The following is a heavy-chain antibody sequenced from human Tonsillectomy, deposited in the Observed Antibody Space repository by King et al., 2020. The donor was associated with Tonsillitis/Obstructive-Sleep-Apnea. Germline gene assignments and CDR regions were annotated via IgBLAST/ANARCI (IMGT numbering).Heavy chain of an antibody. CDR1: RFTFSSYS. V-gene: IGHV3-21*01. CDR2: ISSSSSYI. D-gene: IGHD6-19*01. J-gene: IGHJ6*02. CDR3: ARDVPAAVAGTSMDV. Sequence: VQLVESGGGLVKPGGSLRLSCAASRFTFSSYSMNWVRQAPGKGLEWVSSISSSSSYIYYADSVKGRFTISRDNAKNSLYLQMNSLRAEDTAVYYCARDVPAAVAGTSMDVWGQGTTVTVSS.